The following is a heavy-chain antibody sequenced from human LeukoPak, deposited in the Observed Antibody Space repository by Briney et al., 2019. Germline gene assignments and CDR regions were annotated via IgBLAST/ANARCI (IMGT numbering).Heavy chain of an antibody. CDR2: IYYSGST. J-gene: IGHJ5*02. D-gene: IGHD6-19*01. Sequence: SQTLSLTCTVSGGSISSGGYYWSWIRQHPGKGLEWIGYIYYSGSTYYNPSLKSRVTISVDTSKNQFSLKLSSVTAADTAAYYCARSGAYVVAGDRWGQGTLVTVSS. CDR3: ARSGAYVVAGDR. V-gene: IGHV4-31*03. CDR1: GGSISSGGYY.